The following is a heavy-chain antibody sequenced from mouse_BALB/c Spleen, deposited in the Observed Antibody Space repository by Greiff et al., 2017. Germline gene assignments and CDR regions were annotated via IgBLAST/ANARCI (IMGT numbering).Heavy chain of an antibody. D-gene: IGHD1-2*01. CDR2: IRSKSNNYAT. V-gene: IGHV10-1*02. CDR1: GFTFNTYA. J-gene: IGHJ3*01. Sequence: EVMLVESGGGLVQPKGSLKLSCAASGFTFNTYAMNWVRQAPGKGLEWVARIRSKSNNYATYYADSVKDRFTISRDDSQSMLYLQMNNLKTEDTAMYYCVRPSLLRRLAYWGQGTLVTVSA. CDR3: VRPSLLRRLAY.